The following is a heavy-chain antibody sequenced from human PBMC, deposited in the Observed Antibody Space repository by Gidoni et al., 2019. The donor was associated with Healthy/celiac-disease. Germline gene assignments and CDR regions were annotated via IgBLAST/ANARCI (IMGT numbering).Heavy chain of an antibody. CDR1: GFTFSLYA. J-gene: IGHJ4*02. CDR3: AKSGYSYGRPSYFDY. V-gene: IGHV3-23*01. CDR2: ISGSGGST. D-gene: IGHD5-18*01. Sequence: EVQLLESGGGLVQPGGSLRLSCVASGFTFSLYAMSWVRQPPGKGLEWVSAISGSGGSTYYADSVKGRFTISRDNSKNTLYLQMNSLRAEDTAVYYCAKSGYSYGRPSYFDYWGQGTLVTVSS.